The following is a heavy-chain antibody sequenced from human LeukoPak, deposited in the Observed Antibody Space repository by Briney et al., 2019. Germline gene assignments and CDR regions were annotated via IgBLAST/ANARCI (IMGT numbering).Heavy chain of an antibody. Sequence: ASVKVSCKASGYTFTSYGISWVRQAPGQGLEWMGWISAYNGNTNYAQKLQGRVTMTTDTSTSTAYMELRSLRSDDTAVYYCASRRIYCSGGSCYDAFDIWGQGTMVTVSS. J-gene: IGHJ3*02. CDR1: GYTFTSYG. CDR2: ISAYNGNT. CDR3: ASRRIYCSGGSCYDAFDI. D-gene: IGHD2-15*01. V-gene: IGHV1-18*01.